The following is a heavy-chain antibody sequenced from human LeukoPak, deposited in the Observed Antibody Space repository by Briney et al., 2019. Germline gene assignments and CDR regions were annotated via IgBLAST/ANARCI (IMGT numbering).Heavy chain of an antibody. CDR1: GFTFRDYY. D-gene: IGHD3-10*01. Sequence: PGGSLRLSCAASGFTFRDYYMSWIRRAPGKGLEWVSYISTGGRTIHYADSVKGRFTISRYNAKNSLFLQMNSLRVEDTAVYYCARTMYGSPPYYFDYWGQGTLVTVSS. CDR2: ISTGGRTI. V-gene: IGHV3-11*01. J-gene: IGHJ4*02. CDR3: ARTMYGSPPYYFDY.